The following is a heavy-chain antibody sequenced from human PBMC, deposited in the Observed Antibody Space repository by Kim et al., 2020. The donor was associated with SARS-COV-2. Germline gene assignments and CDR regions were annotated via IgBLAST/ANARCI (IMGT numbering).Heavy chain of an antibody. Sequence: YSQKFQGRVTITRDTSASTAYMELSSLRSEDTAVYYCARGFGEFPTNFDYWGQGTLVTVSS. V-gene: IGHV1-3*01. J-gene: IGHJ4*02. D-gene: IGHD3-10*01. CDR3: ARGFGEFPTNFDY.